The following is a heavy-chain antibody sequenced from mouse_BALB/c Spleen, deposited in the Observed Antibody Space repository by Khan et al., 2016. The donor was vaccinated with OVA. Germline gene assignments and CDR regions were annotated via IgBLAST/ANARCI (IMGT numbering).Heavy chain of an antibody. Sequence: VQLQESGAKLAKPGASVKMSCKASGYTFSNYWIHWVKQRPGQGLEWIGYINPSSGHTYYNQTFNDKATLTTDKSSSTAYMQLSSLTSEDSAVYYCARDRIDYGGQGTTLTVSS. V-gene: IGHV1-7*01. CDR2: INPSSGHT. J-gene: IGHJ2*01. CDR3: ARDRIDY. CDR1: GYTFSNYW.